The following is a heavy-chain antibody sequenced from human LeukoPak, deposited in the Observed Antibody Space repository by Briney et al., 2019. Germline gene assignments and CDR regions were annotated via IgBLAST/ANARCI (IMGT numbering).Heavy chain of an antibody. CDR3: ARSRPIIRNFYYYYLDV. D-gene: IGHD2/OR15-2a*01. Sequence: SETLSLTCAVYGGSFSAYYWTWIRQPPGKGLEWIGEINHSGSTNYNPSLKSRVTISLDTSRNQFSLKLPSVTAADTAMYFCARSRPIIRNFYYYYLDVWDKGTTVTVSS. CDR2: INHSGST. J-gene: IGHJ6*03. CDR1: GGSFSAYY. V-gene: IGHV4-34*01.